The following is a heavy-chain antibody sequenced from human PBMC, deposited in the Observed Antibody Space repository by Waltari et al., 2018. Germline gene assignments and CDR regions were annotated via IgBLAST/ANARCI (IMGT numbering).Heavy chain of an antibody. V-gene: IGHV4-34*02. J-gene: IGHJ6*03. CDR2: IYHSGTT. CDR1: GGSFNDYY. Sequence: QVQLQQWGAGLLKPSETLSLTCAVYGGSFNDYYWRWIRQPPGKGLEWIGEIYHSGTTNYNPSLRSLVTISVDTSKKLFSLRLTSVTAADTAVYYCARVSSYYDFWSSSSYYYYMDVWDKGTTVTVSS. D-gene: IGHD3-3*01. CDR3: ARVSSYYDFWSSSSYYYYMDV.